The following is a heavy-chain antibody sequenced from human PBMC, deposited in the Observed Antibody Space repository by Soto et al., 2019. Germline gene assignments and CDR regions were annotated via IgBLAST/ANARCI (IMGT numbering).Heavy chain of an antibody. V-gene: IGHV4-59*08. CDR1: GGSISSYY. J-gene: IGHJ4*02. CDR2: IYYSGST. Sequence: QVQLQESGPGLVKPSETLSLTCTVSGGSISSYYWSWIRQPPGKGLEWIAYIYYSGSTNYNPSLRSRATISLDTSKHQFSLRLSSVPAADTAVYYCARRYGPGFDYWGQGTLVTVSS. D-gene: IGHD4-17*01. CDR3: ARRYGPGFDY.